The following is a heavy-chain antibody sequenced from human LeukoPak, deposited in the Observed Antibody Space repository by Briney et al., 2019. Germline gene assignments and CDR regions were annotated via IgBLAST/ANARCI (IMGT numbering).Heavy chain of an antibody. V-gene: IGHV1-2*02. CDR1: GYTFTGHY. CDR3: ARDEPYYYGSGGGNWFDP. D-gene: IGHD3-10*01. CDR2: INPNNGGT. J-gene: IGHJ5*02. Sequence: WASVKVSCKASGYTFTGHYMHWVRQAPGQGLEWMGWINPNNGGTHYAQNFQGRVTMTRDTSINTAFMELSRLKSDDTAIYYCARDEPYYYGSGGGNWFDPWGQGTLATVSS.